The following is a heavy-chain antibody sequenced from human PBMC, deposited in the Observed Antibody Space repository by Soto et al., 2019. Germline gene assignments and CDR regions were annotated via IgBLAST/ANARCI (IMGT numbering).Heavy chain of an antibody. V-gene: IGHV3-30-3*01. Sequence: QVHLVESGGGVVQPGRSLRLSCAASGFTFSSYAMNWFRQAPGKGLEWVAVISYDGSNKYYADSVKGQFTISRDNSKNTLYVQVNSLRAEDTAVYYCARDQRTLGYSSPDYWGQGTLVTVSS. CDR1: GFTFSSYA. CDR2: ISYDGSNK. D-gene: IGHD6-13*01. CDR3: ARDQRTLGYSSPDY. J-gene: IGHJ4*02.